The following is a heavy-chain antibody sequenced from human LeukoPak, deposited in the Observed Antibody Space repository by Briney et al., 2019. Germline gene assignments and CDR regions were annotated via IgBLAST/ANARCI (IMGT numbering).Heavy chain of an antibody. V-gene: IGHV3-23*01. CDR3: AKGDKPVIAMVKFDY. D-gene: IGHD5-18*01. CDR2: ISGSGTNT. Sequence: GGSLRLSCAASGFTFSSFAMSWVRQAPGKGLEWVSGISGSGTNTYYADSVKGRFTISRDNSKNTLYMQMNSLRAEDTAVYYCAKGDKPVIAMVKFDYWGQGTLVTVSS. J-gene: IGHJ4*02. CDR1: GFTFSSFA.